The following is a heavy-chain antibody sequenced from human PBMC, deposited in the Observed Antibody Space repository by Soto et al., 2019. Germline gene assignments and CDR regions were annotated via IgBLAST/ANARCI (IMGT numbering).Heavy chain of an antibody. CDR3: ARRLYWFDP. CDR2: IYYSGST. Sequence: SETLSLTCTVSGGSISSSSYYWGWIRQPPGKGLEWIGSIYYSGSTYYNPSLKSRVTISVDTSKNQFSLKLSSVTAADTAVYYCARRLYWFDPWGQGTLVTVSS. CDR1: GGSISSSSYY. J-gene: IGHJ5*02. V-gene: IGHV4-39*01.